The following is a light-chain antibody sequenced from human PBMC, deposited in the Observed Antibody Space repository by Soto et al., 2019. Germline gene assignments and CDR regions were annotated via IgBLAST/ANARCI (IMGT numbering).Light chain of an antibody. J-gene: IGKJ1*01. CDR1: QSVSSK. CDR2: GAS. CDR3: QNYNDWPPTWR. V-gene: IGKV3-15*01. Sequence: TLSVSPGERATLSCRASQSVSSKLAWSQQKPGQAPRVLIHGASTRATGIPARFSGSGSGTEFTLTISSLQSEDFEVYYCQNYNDWPPTWRLGQGT.